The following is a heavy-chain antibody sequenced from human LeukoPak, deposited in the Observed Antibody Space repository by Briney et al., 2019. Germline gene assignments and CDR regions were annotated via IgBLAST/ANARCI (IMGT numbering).Heavy chain of an antibody. D-gene: IGHD6-13*01. CDR1: GGSFSGYY. J-gene: IGHJ4*02. Sequence: PSETLSLTCAVYGGSFSGYYWSWIRQPPGKGLEWIGEINHSGSTNYNPSLKSRVTISVDTSKNQFSLKLSSVTAADTAVYYCARDSSSWYDSPYYFDYWGQGTLVTVSS. V-gene: IGHV4-34*01. CDR2: INHSGST. CDR3: ARDSSSWYDSPYYFDY.